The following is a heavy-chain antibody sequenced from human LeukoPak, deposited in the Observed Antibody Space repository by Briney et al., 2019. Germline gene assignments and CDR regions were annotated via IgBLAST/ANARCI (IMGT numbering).Heavy chain of an antibody. CDR3: ARGESSGSNWFDP. Sequence: SETLSLTCTVSGGSISSYYWNWIRQPPGRGPDWIGYIYYSGSTNYNPSLKSRVTISVDTSKNQFSLKLSSVTAADTAVYYCARGESSGSNWFDPWGQGTLVTVSS. D-gene: IGHD3-22*01. J-gene: IGHJ5*02. V-gene: IGHV4-59*01. CDR2: IYYSGST. CDR1: GGSISSYY.